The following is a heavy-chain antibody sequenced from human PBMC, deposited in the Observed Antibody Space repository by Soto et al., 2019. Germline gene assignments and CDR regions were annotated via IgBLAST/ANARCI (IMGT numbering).Heavy chain of an antibody. CDR3: AKYVGSSRSGPFDH. V-gene: IGHV3-23*01. D-gene: IGHD6-13*01. CDR2: LSGSGAST. Sequence: GGSLRLSCAASGFTFSSYAMSWVRQLPGKGLEWVSGLSGSGASTYYADSVKGRFTISRDNSKNTLNLQMNSLRVEDTAVYYCAKYVGSSRSGPFDHWGQGSLVTVSS. J-gene: IGHJ4*02. CDR1: GFTFSSYA.